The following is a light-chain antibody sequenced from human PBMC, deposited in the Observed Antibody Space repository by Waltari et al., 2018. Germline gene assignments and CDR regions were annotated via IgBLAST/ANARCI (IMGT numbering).Light chain of an antibody. CDR3: QQYDSYPYT. CDR2: KAS. J-gene: IGKJ2*01. Sequence: DIQMTQSPSTLSASAGDRVNITCRASQSISTWLAWYQQKPGKAPRLLIYKASDLENGVPSRFSGSGSGTEFTLSISSLQPDDFATYVCQQYDSYPYTFGQGTKLEI. CDR1: QSISTW. V-gene: IGKV1-5*03.